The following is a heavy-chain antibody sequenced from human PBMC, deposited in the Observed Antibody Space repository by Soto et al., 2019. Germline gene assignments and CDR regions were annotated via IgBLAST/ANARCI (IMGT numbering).Heavy chain of an antibody. V-gene: IGHV4-34*01. D-gene: IGHD5-18*01. CDR3: ARIATWIQLWTTYYYYYGMDV. CDR2: INHSGST. J-gene: IGHJ6*02. CDR1: GGSFSGYY. Sequence: SETLSLTCAVYGGSFSGYYWSWIRQPPGKGLEWIGEINHSGSTNYNPSPKSRVTISVDTSKNQFSLKLSSVTAADTAVYYCARIATWIQLWTTYYYYYGMDVWGQGTTVTVSS.